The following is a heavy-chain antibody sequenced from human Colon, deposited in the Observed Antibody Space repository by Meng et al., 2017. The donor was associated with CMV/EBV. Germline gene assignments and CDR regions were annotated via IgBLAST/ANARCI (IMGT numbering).Heavy chain of an antibody. CDR3: VILAGIPNVDVLATVDPDY. CDR2: IDRSSNTR. CDR1: GFTFSDYS. J-gene: IGHJ4*02. D-gene: IGHD5-12*01. V-gene: IGHV3-48*04. Sequence: GGSLRLSCAASGFTFSDYSMNWVRQAPGKGLEWVSYIDRSSNTRNYADSVKGRFTISRDNAKNSVYLHMNNVRTDDTAMYYCVILAGIPNVDVLATVDPDYRGRGTLVTVSS.